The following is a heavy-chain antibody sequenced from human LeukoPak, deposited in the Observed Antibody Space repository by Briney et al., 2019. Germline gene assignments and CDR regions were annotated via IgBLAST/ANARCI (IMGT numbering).Heavy chain of an antibody. D-gene: IGHD5-12*01. J-gene: IGHJ5*02. CDR2: ISGSGGST. Sequence: PGGSLRLSCAASGFTFSSYAMTWVRQAPGKGLEWVSAISGSGGSTYYADSVKGQFTISRDNSKNTLFLQMNSLRAEDTAVYYCAKVPYSGYAENWFDPWGQGTLVTVSS. CDR1: GFTFSSYA. CDR3: AKVPYSGYAENWFDP. V-gene: IGHV3-23*01.